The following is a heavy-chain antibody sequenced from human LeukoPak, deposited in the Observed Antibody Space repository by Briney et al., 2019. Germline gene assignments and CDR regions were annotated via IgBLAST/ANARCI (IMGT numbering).Heavy chain of an antibody. Sequence: PSETLSLTCTVSGGSISSYYWSWIRQPPGKGLEWIGYISYSGNTDYNPSLKSRVTISVDTSKNQFSLKLSSVTAADTAVYYCARNRGITLDYWGQGTLVTVSS. J-gene: IGHJ4*02. CDR1: GGSISSYY. V-gene: IGHV4-59*01. CDR2: ISYSGNT. CDR3: ARNRGITLDY. D-gene: IGHD1-20*01.